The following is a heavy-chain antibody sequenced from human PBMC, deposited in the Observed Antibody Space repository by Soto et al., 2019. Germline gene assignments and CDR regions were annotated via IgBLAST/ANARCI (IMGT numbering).Heavy chain of an antibody. Sequence: ASVKVSCKASGYTFTSYGISWVRQAPGQGLEWMGWISAYNGNTNYAQKLQGRVTMTTDTSTSTAYRELRSLRSDDTAVYYCARDPVGGGGYGGGRHGMDVWGQGTTVTVSS. CDR2: ISAYNGNT. V-gene: IGHV1-18*01. CDR3: ARDPVGGGGYGGGRHGMDV. J-gene: IGHJ6*02. D-gene: IGHD6-19*01. CDR1: GYTFTSYG.